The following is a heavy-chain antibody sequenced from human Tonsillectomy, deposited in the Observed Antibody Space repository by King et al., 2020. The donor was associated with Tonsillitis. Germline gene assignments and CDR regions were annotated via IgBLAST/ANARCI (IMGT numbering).Heavy chain of an antibody. J-gene: IGHJ4*02. CDR3: ARTGRRDIVVVAAAMPEDY. D-gene: IGHD2-2*01. CDR1: GYTFTSYY. CDR2: INPSGGST. V-gene: IGHV1-46*01. Sequence: QLVQSGAEVKKPGASVKVSCKASGYTFTSYYMHWVRQAPGQGLEWMGIINPSGGSTNYAQKFQGRVTMTRDTATSTVYMELSSLRSEDTAVYYCARTGRRDIVVVAAAMPEDYWGQGTLVTVSS.